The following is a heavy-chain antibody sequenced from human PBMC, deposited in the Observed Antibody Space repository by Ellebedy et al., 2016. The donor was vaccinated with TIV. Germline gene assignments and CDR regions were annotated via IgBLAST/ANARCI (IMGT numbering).Heavy chain of an antibody. Sequence: GESLKISXVASGFTFSSYSMNWVRQAPGKGLEWLSFFVGVGSTKYYADSVKGRFTISRDNDKSSLYLHMNSLRDEDTAMYYCARRGNYLGDAFDIWGQGTKVIVSS. V-gene: IGHV3-48*02. CDR3: ARRGNYLGDAFDI. J-gene: IGHJ3*02. CDR1: GFTFSSYS. D-gene: IGHD1-26*01. CDR2: FVGVGSTK.